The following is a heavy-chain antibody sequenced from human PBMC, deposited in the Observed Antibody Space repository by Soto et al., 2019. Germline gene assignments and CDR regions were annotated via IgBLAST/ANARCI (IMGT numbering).Heavy chain of an antibody. CDR1: GFTFSSYG. D-gene: IGHD2-21*01. J-gene: IGHJ6*03. V-gene: IGHV3-33*01. CDR3: ARDAVSVVQNDGYYYYYMDV. Sequence: GGSLRLSCAASGFTFSSYGMHWVRQAPGKGLEWVAVIWYDGSNKYYADSVKGRFTISRDNSKNTLYLRLNSLRAEDTAIYYCARDAVSVVQNDGYYYYYMDVWGKGTTVTVSS. CDR2: IWYDGSNK.